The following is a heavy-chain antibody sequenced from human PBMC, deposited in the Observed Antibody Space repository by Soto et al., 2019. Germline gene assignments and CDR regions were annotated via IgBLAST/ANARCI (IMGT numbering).Heavy chain of an antibody. J-gene: IGHJ4*02. CDR1: GFTFSSYA. D-gene: IGHD2-21*02. CDR2: ISYDGSNK. CDR3: ARDPVAYCGGDCRTFDY. V-gene: IGHV3-30-3*01. Sequence: QVQLVESGGGVVQPGRSQRISCAASGFTFSSYAMHWVRQAPGKGLEWVAVISYDGSNKYYADSVKGRFTISRDNSKNTLYLQMNSLRAEDTAVYYCARDPVAYCGGDCRTFDYWGQGTLVTVSS.